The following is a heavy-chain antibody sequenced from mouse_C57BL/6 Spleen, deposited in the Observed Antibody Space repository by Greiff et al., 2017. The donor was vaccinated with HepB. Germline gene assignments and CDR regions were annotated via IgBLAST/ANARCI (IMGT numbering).Heavy chain of an antibody. J-gene: IGHJ4*01. CDR1: GFTFSDYG. CDR2: ISSGSSTI. CDR3: ARLCLGYAMDY. D-gene: IGHD6-5*01. Sequence: EVKLVESGGGLVKPGGSLKLSCAASGFTFSDYGMHWVRQAPEKGLEWVAYISSGSSTIYYADTVKGRCTISRDNAKNTLFLQMTSLRSEDTAMYYCARLCLGYAMDYWGQGTSVTVSS. V-gene: IGHV5-17*01.